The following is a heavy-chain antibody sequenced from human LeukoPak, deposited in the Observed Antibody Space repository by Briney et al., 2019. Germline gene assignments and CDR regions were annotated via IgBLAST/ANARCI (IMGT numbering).Heavy chain of an antibody. CDR2: INPNSGGT. Sequence: EASVKVSCKASGYTFTGYYMHWVRQAPGQGLERMGWINPNSGGTNYAQKFQGRVTMTRDTSISTAYMELSRLRSDDTAVYYCARDLLPLYSVVVTAILGYWGQGTLVTVSS. CDR1: GYTFTGYY. D-gene: IGHD2-21*02. CDR3: ARDLLPLYSVVVTAILGY. V-gene: IGHV1-2*02. J-gene: IGHJ4*02.